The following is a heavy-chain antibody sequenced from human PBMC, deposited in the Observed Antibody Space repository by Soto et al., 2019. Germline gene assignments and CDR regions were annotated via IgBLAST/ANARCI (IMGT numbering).Heavy chain of an antibody. Sequence: GGSLRLSCAASGFTFSSYAMSWVRQAPGKGLEWVSAISGSGGSTYYADSVKGRFTISRDNSKNTLYLQMNSLRAEDTAVYYWAKGRGVYGPVAQREFDYWGQGTLVTVSS. CDR1: GFTFSSYA. J-gene: IGHJ4*02. D-gene: IGHD5-12*01. CDR2: ISGSGGST. V-gene: IGHV3-23*01. CDR3: AKGRGVYGPVAQREFDY.